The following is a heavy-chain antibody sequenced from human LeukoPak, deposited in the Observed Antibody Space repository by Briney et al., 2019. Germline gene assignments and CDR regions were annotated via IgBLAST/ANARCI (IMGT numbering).Heavy chain of an antibody. Sequence: GGSLRLSCAASGFSFLSYWMHWVRQAPGKGLVWVSRINSGGSGALYADSVKGRFTISRDNAKNTLYLQMNSLRAEDTAVYYCGYDSSGYSSFDYWGQGTLVTVSS. V-gene: IGHV3-74*03. CDR2: INSGGSGA. D-gene: IGHD3-22*01. J-gene: IGHJ4*02. CDR3: GYDSSGYSSFDY. CDR1: GFSFLSYW.